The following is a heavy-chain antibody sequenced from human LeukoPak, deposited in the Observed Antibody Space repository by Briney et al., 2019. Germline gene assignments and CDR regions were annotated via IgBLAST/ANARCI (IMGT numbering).Heavy chain of an antibody. Sequence: SETLSLTCTVSGYSITSAYYWGWIRQPAGKGLEWIGRIYPSDSTNYNPSLKSRVTMSVDTSKNQFSLKLSSVTAADTAVYYCARMSPRLRRLTVTTSKGFDYWGQGTLVTVSS. CDR3: ARMSPRLRRLTVTTSKGFDY. D-gene: IGHD4-17*01. CDR1: GYSITSAYY. J-gene: IGHJ4*02. V-gene: IGHV4-4*07. CDR2: IYPSDST.